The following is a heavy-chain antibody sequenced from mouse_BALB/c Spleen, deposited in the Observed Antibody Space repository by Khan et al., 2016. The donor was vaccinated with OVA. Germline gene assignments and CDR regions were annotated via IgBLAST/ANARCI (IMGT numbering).Heavy chain of an antibody. CDR2: ISTYSGST. CDR3: ARPAYGGYYAY. V-gene: IGHV1S137*01. CDR1: GYTFTDYA. Sequence: QVQLQQPGPELVRPGVSVKISCKGSGYTFTDYAMYWVKQSHAKSLEWIGLISTYSGSTNYNQKFKGKVTMTVDKSSSAAYMELARLTSEDSAICYGARPAYGGYYAYWGQGTTLTVST. D-gene: IGHD2-3*01. J-gene: IGHJ2*01.